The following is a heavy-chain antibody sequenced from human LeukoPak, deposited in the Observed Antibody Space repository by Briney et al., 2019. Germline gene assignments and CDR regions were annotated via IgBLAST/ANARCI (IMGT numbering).Heavy chain of an antibody. CDR1: GFTFSGYS. CDR2: IRRSGSSI. CDR3: ARVSDSSSCDV. V-gene: IGHV3-11*01. Sequence: GGSLRLSCAASGFTFSGYSMSWIRQAPGEGLERVSYIRRSGSSIYYADSVKGRFTISRDNAKNSLYLQMNSLRVEETAMYYCARVSDSSSCDVWGKGTTVTVSS. D-gene: IGHD6-6*01. J-gene: IGHJ6*04.